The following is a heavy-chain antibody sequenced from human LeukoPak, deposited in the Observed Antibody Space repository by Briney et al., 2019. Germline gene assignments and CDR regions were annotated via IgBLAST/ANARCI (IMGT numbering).Heavy chain of an antibody. D-gene: IGHD2-15*01. CDR2: ISSSSYI. J-gene: IGHJ4*02. V-gene: IGHV3-21*01. CDR1: GFTFSTYS. Sequence: GGSLRLSCAASGFTFSTYSMHWVRQAPGKGLEWVSSISSSSYIYYADSVKGRFTISRDSAKNSLYLQMSSLRAEDTAVYYCARGESLTPSDSDYWGQGTLVTVSS. CDR3: ARGESLTPSDSDY.